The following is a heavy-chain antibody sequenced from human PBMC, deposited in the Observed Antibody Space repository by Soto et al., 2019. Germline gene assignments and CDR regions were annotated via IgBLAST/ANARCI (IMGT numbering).Heavy chain of an antibody. CDR1: GGSITSYY. Sequence: PSETLSLTCTVSGGSITSYYWTWIRQPPGKGLEWIGDFYYSGTTNYNPSLKSRVTISVDTSKNQFSLKLSSVTAADTAVYYCAPEGLWFGVDYWGQGILVTVSS. V-gene: IGHV4-59*01. CDR3: APEGLWFGVDY. J-gene: IGHJ4*02. CDR2: FYYSGTT. D-gene: IGHD3-10*01.